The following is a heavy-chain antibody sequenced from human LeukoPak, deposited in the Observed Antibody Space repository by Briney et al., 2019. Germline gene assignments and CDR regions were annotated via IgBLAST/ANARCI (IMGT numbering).Heavy chain of an antibody. Sequence: SVKVSCKASGYTFTAYYMHWVRQAPGQGLEWMGRITVMSGTANYAQKFQDSVTITTDESTRTSYMEVSSLRSEDTAVYFCATELRGYSFGYDSWGQGTLVTVSS. D-gene: IGHD5-12*01. CDR2: ITVMSGTA. CDR3: ATELRGYSFGYDS. J-gene: IGHJ5*01. V-gene: IGHV1-69*05. CDR1: GYTFTAYY.